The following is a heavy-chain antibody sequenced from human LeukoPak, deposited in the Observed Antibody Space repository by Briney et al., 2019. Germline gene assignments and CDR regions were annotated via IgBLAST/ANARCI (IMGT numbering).Heavy chain of an antibody. V-gene: IGHV1-2*02. CDR2: INPNSGGT. D-gene: IGHD3-3*01. Sequence: GASVKVSCKASGYTFTGYYMHWVRQAPGQGLEWMGWINPNSGGTNYAQKFQGRVTMTRDTSISTAYMELSRLRSDDTAVYYCARAPHDFWSGYCSYWGQGTLVTVSS. CDR3: ARAPHDFWSGYCSY. J-gene: IGHJ4*02. CDR1: GYTFTGYY.